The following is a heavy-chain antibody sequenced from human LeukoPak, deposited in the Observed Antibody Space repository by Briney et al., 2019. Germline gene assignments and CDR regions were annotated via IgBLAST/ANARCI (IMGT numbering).Heavy chain of an antibody. D-gene: IGHD3-3*01. V-gene: IGHV4-59*01. CDR3: ARGVGTYYDFWSGYQDYMDV. CDR2: IYYIGST. J-gene: IGHJ6*03. Sequence: PSETLSLTCTVAGGSISSYYWSWIRQPPGKGLEWIGYIYYIGSTNYNPSLKSRVTISVDTSKNPFSLKLSSVTDADTAVYYCARGVGTYYDFWSGYQDYMDVWGKGTTVTVSS. CDR1: GGSISSYY.